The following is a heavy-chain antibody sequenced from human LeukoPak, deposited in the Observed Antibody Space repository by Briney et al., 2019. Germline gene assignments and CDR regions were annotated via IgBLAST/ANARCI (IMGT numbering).Heavy chain of an antibody. CDR3: ARGPAYCGGDCSNWFDP. CDR2: IYTSGRT. D-gene: IGHD2-21*01. CDR1: GGSISSGSYY. J-gene: IGHJ5*02. Sequence: PSQTLSLTCTVSGGSISSGSYYWSWIRQPAGKGLEWIGRIYTSGRTKYNPSLERRLTISVDTSKNQFSLKLSSVTAADTALYYCARGPAYCGGDCSNWFDPWGQGTLVTVSS. V-gene: IGHV4-61*02.